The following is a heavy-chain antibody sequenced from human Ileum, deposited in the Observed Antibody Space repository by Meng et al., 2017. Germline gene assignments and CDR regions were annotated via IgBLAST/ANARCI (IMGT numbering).Heavy chain of an antibody. CDR2: GST. J-gene: IGHJ4*02. D-gene: IGHD7-27*01. CDR3: ARDHWGSLDY. V-gene: IGHV4-61*01. CDR1: GASVSRNNAG. Sequence: VHLRGAGPVLVRPPEPLSLTCTVSGASVSRNNAGWGWIRQPPGKGLEWIGYGSTNHNPSLKSRVTISVDTSKNQFFLTLNSVTAADTAIYYCARDHWGSLDYWGQGILVTVSS.